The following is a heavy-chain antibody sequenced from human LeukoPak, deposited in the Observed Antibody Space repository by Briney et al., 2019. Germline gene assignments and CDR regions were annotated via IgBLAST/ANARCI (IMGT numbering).Heavy chain of an antibody. CDR2: INPSGGST. J-gene: IGHJ4*02. CDR1: GYTFTSYY. D-gene: IGHD2-2*01. CDR3: ARDDRLTDIVVVPAPTSLDY. V-gene: IGHV1-46*03. Sequence: ASVKVSCKASGYTFTSYYMHWVRQAPGQGLEWMGIINPSGGSTSYAQKFQGRVTMTRDTSTSTVYMELSSLRSEDTAVYYCARDDRLTDIVVVPAPTSLDYRGQGTLVTVSS.